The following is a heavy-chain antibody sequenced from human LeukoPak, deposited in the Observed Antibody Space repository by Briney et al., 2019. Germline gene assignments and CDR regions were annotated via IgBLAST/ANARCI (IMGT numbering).Heavy chain of an antibody. V-gene: IGHV4-38-2*02. J-gene: IGHJ6*03. CDR1: GYSISSGYY. CDR3: ARDAHYDFWSGYYTGNMDV. Sequence: SVTLSLTCAVSGYSISSGYYWGWIRQPPGKGLEWIGSIYHSGSTYYNPSPKSRVTISVDTSKNQFSLKLSSVTAADTAVYYCARDAHYDFWSGYYTGNMDVWGKGTTVTVSS. CDR2: IYHSGST. D-gene: IGHD3-3*01.